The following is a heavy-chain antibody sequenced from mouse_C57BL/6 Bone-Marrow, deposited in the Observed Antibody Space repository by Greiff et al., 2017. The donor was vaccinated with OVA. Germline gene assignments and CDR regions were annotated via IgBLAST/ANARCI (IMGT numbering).Heavy chain of an antibody. CDR2: IDPANDNT. D-gene: IGHD1-1*01. V-gene: IGHV14-3*01. CDR3: AGVNFGRSFYAMDY. Sequence: VQLQQSVAELVRPGASVKLSCTASGFNFKNTYMHWVKQRPEQGLEWIGRIDPANDNTNYAPKFQGKATLTADTSSNTAYLQLSSLSSEDTAVYYCAGVNFGRSFYAMDYWGQGTSVTVSS. J-gene: IGHJ4*01. CDR1: GFNFKNTY.